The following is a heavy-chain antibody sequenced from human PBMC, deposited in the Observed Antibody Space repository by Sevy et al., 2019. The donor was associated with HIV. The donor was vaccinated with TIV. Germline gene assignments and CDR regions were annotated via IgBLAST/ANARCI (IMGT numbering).Heavy chain of an antibody. V-gene: IGHV3-48*02. CDR1: GFTFSSYS. CDR3: ARVGLEEREWWPLDY. D-gene: IGHD2-15*01. Sequence: GGSLRLSCAASGFTFSSYSMNWVRQAPGKGLEWVSYISSSTIYYADSVKGRFTISRDNAKNSLYLQMNSLRDEDTAVYYCARVGLEEREWWPLDYWGQGTLVTVSS. J-gene: IGHJ4*02. CDR2: ISSSTI.